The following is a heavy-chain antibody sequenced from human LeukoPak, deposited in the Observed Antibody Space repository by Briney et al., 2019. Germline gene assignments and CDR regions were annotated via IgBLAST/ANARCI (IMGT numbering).Heavy chain of an antibody. CDR3: AKPYYYGSRSYMDY. V-gene: IGHV3-30*18. Sequence: PGGSLRLSCAASGFTFSSYGMHWVRQAPGKGLEWVAGISYDGSNTYYADSVKGRFTISRDNSKNMLYLQMNSRRAEDTAVYYCAKPYYYGSRSYMDYWGQGTPVTVSS. CDR2: ISYDGSNT. J-gene: IGHJ4*02. CDR1: GFTFSSYG. D-gene: IGHD3-10*01.